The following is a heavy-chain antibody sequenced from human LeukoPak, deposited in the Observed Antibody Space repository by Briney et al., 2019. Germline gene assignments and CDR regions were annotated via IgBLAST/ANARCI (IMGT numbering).Heavy chain of an antibody. V-gene: IGHV3-23*01. CDR1: GFTFSTYA. CDR2: ISSAGDDT. CDR3: AEDRRGQWPYNFDY. Sequence: GGSLRLSCAASGFTFSTYAMSWVRQAPGKGLEWVSAISSAGDDTYYADSVKGRFTISRDSSKNTLYLQMNTLRAEDTAIYYCAEDRRGQWPYNFDYSGQGTLVTVSS. J-gene: IGHJ4*02. D-gene: IGHD6-19*01.